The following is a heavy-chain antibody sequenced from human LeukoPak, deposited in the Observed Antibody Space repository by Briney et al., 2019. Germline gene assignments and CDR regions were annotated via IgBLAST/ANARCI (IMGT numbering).Heavy chain of an antibody. Sequence: PGGSLRLSCAACGFTVSSNYMSWVRQAPGKGLEWVSVIYNSGDSTYYADSVKGRFIISRDNSKNTLYLQMNSVRDEDTAVYYCARVGAGNRYGYADYWGQGTLVTVSS. CDR1: GFTVSSNY. D-gene: IGHD5-18*01. J-gene: IGHJ4*02. CDR2: IYNSGDST. CDR3: ARVGAGNRYGYADY. V-gene: IGHV3-53*01.